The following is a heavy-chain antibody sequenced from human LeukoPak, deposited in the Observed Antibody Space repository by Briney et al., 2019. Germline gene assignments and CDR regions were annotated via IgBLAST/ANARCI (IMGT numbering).Heavy chain of an antibody. D-gene: IGHD6-19*01. J-gene: IGHJ5*02. CDR1: GFTFSSYS. Sequence: GGSLRLSCAASGFTFSSYSMNWVRQAPGKGLEWVSSISSSSYIYYADSVKGRFTISRDNAKNSLYLQMNSLRAEDTAVYYCARGPSSGGWFDPWGQGTLVTVSS. CDR2: ISSSSYI. V-gene: IGHV3-21*01. CDR3: ARGPSSGGWFDP.